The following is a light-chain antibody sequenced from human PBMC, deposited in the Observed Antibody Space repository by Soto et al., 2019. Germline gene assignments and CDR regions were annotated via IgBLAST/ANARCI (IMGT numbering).Light chain of an antibody. CDR3: CSYSDSSTYV. V-gene: IGLV2-23*01. Sequence: QSVLTQPASVSGSPGQSITISCTGTSSVVGSYNLVSWYQQHPGKAPKLIIYEDSKRPSGVSNRFSGSKSGNTASLTISGLQTEDEADYYCCSYSDSSTYVFVTGSMVTVL. CDR1: SSVVGSYNL. J-gene: IGLJ1*01. CDR2: EDS.